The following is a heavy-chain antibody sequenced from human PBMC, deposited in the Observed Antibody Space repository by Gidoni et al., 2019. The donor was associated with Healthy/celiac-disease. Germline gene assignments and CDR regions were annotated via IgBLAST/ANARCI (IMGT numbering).Heavy chain of an antibody. CDR2: IYYSGST. CDR3: ARAGGVGNFDY. CDR1: GGSISSSSYY. J-gene: IGHJ4*02. Sequence: QLQLQESRPGLVKPSETLSLTCTVSGGSISSSSYYWGWIRQPPGKGLEWIGSIYYSGSTYYNPSLKSRVTISVDTSKNQFSLKLSSVTAADTAVYYCARAGGVGNFDYWGQGTLVTVSS. V-gene: IGHV4-39*07. D-gene: IGHD1-26*01.